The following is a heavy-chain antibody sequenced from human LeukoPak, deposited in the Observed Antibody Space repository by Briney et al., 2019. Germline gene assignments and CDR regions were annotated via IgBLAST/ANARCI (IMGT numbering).Heavy chain of an antibody. CDR1: GGSFSVYY. CDR2: INHSGST. V-gene: IGHV4-34*01. J-gene: IGHJ5*02. CDR3: ARDSSGSYWEP. Sequence: SETLSLTCAVYGGSFSVYYWSWIRQPPGKGPEWIGEINHSGSTNYNPSLKSRVTISVDTSKNQFSLKLSSVTAADTAVYYCARDSSGSYWEPWGQGTLVTVSS. D-gene: IGHD3-22*01.